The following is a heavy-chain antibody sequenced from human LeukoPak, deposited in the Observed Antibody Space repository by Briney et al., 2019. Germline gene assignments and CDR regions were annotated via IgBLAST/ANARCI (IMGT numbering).Heavy chain of an antibody. CDR1: GYTFSNYY. CDR2: INPSGGST. V-gene: IGHV1-46*01. D-gene: IGHD5-12*01. J-gene: IGHJ5*02. CDR3: ARMEWLRLKAWFDP. Sequence: ASVKVSCKTSGYTFSNYYMHWVRQAPGQGLEWMGIINPSGGSTNYARKFQGRVIMTRDTSTSTVYMELSSLRSEDTAVYYCARMEWLRLKAWFDPWGQGTLVTVSS.